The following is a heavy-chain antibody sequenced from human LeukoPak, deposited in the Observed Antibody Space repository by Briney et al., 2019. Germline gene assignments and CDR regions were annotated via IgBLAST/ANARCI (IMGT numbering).Heavy chain of an antibody. CDR1: GFTFSTYW. CDR2: IDSDGSGA. J-gene: IGHJ4*02. D-gene: IGHD5-18*01. CDR3: ARENTAADLDY. Sequence: GGSLRLSCVASGFTFSTYWMHWVRQAPGMGLVWVSRIDSDGSGASYADSVKGRFTISRDNAKNSLYLQMNSLRAEDTAVYYCARENTAADLDYWGQGTLVTVSS. V-gene: IGHV3-74*01.